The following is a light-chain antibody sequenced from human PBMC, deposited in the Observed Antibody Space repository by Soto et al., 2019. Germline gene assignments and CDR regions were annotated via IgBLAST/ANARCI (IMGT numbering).Light chain of an antibody. Sequence: QSALTQPASVSGSPGQSITISCTGTSSDVGGYNYVSWYQQHPGKAPKLMIYDVSNRPSGVSNRFSGSKSGNTASLTISGLQAEYEAAYYCSSYTSSSPRVVFGGGTKLTVL. V-gene: IGLV2-14*01. CDR1: SSDVGGYNY. CDR3: SSYTSSSPRVV. J-gene: IGLJ2*01. CDR2: DVS.